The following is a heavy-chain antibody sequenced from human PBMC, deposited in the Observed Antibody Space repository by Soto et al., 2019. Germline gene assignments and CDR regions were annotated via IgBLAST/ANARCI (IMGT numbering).Heavy chain of an antibody. V-gene: IGHV4-30-4*01. J-gene: IGHJ4*02. CDR3: AREPYLPTARDHF. CDR1: VVSISSADFF. D-gene: IGHD4-17*01. Sequence: SETLSLTCTVSVVSISSADFFCTWLRQPPWKGLEWLGYIYYSGTTYYNPSLKGRLIISIDTSRNQFSLSLDSVTAADTAVYFCAREPYLPTARDHFWGQGAQVTLSS. CDR2: IYYSGTT.